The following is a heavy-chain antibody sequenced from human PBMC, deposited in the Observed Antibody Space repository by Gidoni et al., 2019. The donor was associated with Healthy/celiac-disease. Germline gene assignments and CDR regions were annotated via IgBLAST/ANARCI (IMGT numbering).Heavy chain of an antibody. CDR1: GGSFSGYY. J-gene: IGHJ6*02. CDR2: INHSGST. D-gene: IGHD3-10*01. CDR3: ARAYSLLWFGGAYYYYYGMDV. V-gene: IGHV4-34*01. Sequence: QVQLQQWGAGLLKPSETLSLTCAVYGGSFSGYYWRWIRQPPGKGLEWIGEINHSGSTNYNPSLKSRVSISVDTSKNQFSLKLSSVTAADTAVYYCARAYSLLWFGGAYYYYYGMDVWGQGTTVTVSS.